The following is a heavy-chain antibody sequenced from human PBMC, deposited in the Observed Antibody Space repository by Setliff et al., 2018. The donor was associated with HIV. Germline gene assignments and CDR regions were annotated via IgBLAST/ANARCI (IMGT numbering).Heavy chain of an antibody. Sequence: ASVKVSCKATGYIIVGYKMNWVRQVPGQGLEWIGRISPNNGAAEYAPRFQGRVRMTLDTPISTAYLEIPSLTSDDAAVYYCARHRVFDSFDVWGHGTRVTVSS. CDR3: ARHRVFDSFDV. J-gene: IGHJ3*01. V-gene: IGHV1-2*06. CDR2: ISPNNGAA. CDR1: GYIIVGYK.